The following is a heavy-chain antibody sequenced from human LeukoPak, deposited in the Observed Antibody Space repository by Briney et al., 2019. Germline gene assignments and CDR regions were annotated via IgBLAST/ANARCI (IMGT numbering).Heavy chain of an antibody. CDR1: GFTFSSYS. J-gene: IGHJ4*02. V-gene: IGHV3-21*01. CDR2: ISSSSSYI. Sequence: GGSLRLSCAASGFTFSSYSMNWVRQAPGKGLEWVSSISSSSSYIYYADSVKGRFTISRDNAKNSLYLQMNSLRAEDTAVYYCARGPTYYYDSSGYYSVYWGREPWSPSPQ. CDR3: ARGPTYYYDSSGYYSVY. D-gene: IGHD3-22*01.